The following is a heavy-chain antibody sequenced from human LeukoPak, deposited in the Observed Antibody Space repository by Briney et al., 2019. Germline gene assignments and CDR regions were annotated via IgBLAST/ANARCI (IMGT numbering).Heavy chain of an antibody. CDR1: GYTFTGYY. CDR3: ARVYGDFYFDY. CDR2: INPDSGAL. D-gene: IGHD4-17*01. J-gene: IGHJ4*02. Sequence: ASVKVCCKTAGYTFTGYYIHWIRQAPGQGLEWMGWINPDSGALKYAQKLQGRVTVSRDTSISTIYMELSRLRSDDTAVYYCARVYGDFYFDYWGQGTLVTVSS. V-gene: IGHV1-2*02.